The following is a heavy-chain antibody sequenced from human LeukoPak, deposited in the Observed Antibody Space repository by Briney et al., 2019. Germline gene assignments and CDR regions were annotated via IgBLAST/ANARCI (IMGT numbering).Heavy chain of an antibody. V-gene: IGHV5-51*01. D-gene: IGHD6-13*01. CDR2: IYPGDSDT. Sequence: GESLKISCKGSGYSFTSYWIGWVRQMPGKGLEWMGIIYPGDSDTRYSPSFQGQVTISADKSISTAYLQWGSLKASDTAMYYCARQHSRRSRAGPFGYWGQGTLVTVPP. CDR3: ARQHSRRSRAGPFGY. CDR1: GYSFTSYW. J-gene: IGHJ4*02.